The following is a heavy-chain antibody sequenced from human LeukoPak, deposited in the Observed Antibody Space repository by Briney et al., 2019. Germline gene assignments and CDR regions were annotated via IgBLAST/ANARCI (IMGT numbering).Heavy chain of an antibody. CDR1: GGAITNYY. CDR3: ARKGYGLWGCFDY. J-gene: IGHJ4*02. V-gene: IGHV4-59*01. Sequence: SETLSLTCGVSGGAITNYYWNWIRQAPGKGLEWLGYIYYTGSTTYNPSVKSRITISLDTSKKQISLKLRSVTAADTAVYYCARKGYGLWGCFDYWGQGTLVTVSS. CDR2: IYYTGST. D-gene: IGHD2-15*01.